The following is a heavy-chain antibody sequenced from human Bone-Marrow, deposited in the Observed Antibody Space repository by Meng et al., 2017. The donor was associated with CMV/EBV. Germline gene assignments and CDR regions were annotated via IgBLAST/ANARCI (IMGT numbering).Heavy chain of an antibody. CDR3: ARHPRLWLDGMDV. J-gene: IGHJ6*02. Sequence: GESLKISCKGSGYSFTSYWIAWVRQRPGKGLEWMGIIYPADSDTRYSPSFQGQVTISADRSISTAYLQWSSLKASDTAMYYCARHPRLWLDGMDVWGQGTTVTVSS. V-gene: IGHV5-51*01. CDR1: GYSFTSYW. CDR2: IYPADSDT. D-gene: IGHD5-18*01.